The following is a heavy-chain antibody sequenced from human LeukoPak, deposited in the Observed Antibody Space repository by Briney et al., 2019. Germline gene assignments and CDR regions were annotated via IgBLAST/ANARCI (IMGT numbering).Heavy chain of an antibody. D-gene: IGHD2-15*01. V-gene: IGHV5-51*01. CDR2: IYPGDSDT. J-gene: IGHJ4*02. CDR3: ATALGYCSGGSCYSL. CDR1: GYSFTSYW. Sequence: GESLKISCKGSGYSFTSYWIGWVRQMPGKGLEWMGIIYPGDSDTRYSPSFQGQVTISADKSISTAYLQWSSLKASDSGMYYCATALGYCSGGSCYSLWGQGTLVTVSS.